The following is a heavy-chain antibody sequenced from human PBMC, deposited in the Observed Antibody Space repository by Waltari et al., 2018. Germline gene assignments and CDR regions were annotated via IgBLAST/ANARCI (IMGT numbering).Heavy chain of an antibody. J-gene: IGHJ4*02. Sequence: QLQLQESGPGLVKPSETLSFTCTVSGRSISTSRYYWGWIRQPPGKGLEWLGSIYYSGSTYYNPSRKSRVTISVDTSKNQFSLKLSSVTAADTAVYYCATKRESSASGFDYWGQGTLVTVSS. CDR3: ATKRESSASGFDY. V-gene: IGHV4-39*01. CDR1: GRSISTSRYY. D-gene: IGHD6-19*01. CDR2: IYYSGST.